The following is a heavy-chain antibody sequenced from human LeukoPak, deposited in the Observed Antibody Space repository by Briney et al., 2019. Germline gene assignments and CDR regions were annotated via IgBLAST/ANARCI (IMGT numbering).Heavy chain of an antibody. CDR2: ISGSGGST. Sequence: GGSLRLSCAASGFTFSSYGMSWVRQAPGKGLERVSAISGSGGSTYYADSVKGRFTISRDNSKNTLYLQMNSLRAEDTAVYYCAKGEYYYDSSGYYPFDYWGQGTLVTVSS. V-gene: IGHV3-23*01. CDR1: GFTFSSYG. CDR3: AKGEYYYDSSGYYPFDY. J-gene: IGHJ4*02. D-gene: IGHD3-22*01.